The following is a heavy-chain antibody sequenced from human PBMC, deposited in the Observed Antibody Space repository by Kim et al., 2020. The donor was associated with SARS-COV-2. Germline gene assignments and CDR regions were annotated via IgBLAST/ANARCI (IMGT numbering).Heavy chain of an antibody. J-gene: IGHJ4*01. CDR3: AKRGDMVGATDGHTFDS. Sequence: GGSLRLSCEASGFTFSNYAMHWVRQAPDKGLEWVALIGSDGRELDYGDSAKGRFTVSRDNSKNTLFLQMDSLRIEDTGVYYCAKRGDMVGATDGHTFDS. V-gene: IGHV3-30*02. D-gene: IGHD1-26*01. CDR2: IGSDGREL. CDR1: GFTFSNYA.